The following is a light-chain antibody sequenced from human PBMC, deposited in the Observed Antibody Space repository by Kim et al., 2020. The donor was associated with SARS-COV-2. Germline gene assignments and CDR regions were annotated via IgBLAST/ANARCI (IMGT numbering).Light chain of an antibody. V-gene: IGKV1-27*01. CDR2: AAS. CDR1: QGIGNS. Sequence: SASVGDRVTIAGRASQGIGNSLAWYQQKPGRVPKLLIYAASTLQSGVPSRFSGRGSGTEFTLTITSLQPDDVATYYCQKYNSFMYTFGQGTKLEI. CDR3: QKYNSFMYT. J-gene: IGKJ2*01.